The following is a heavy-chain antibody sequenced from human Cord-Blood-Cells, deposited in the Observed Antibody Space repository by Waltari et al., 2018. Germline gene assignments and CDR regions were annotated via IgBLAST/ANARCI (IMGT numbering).Heavy chain of an antibody. CDR1: GFTFSSYG. CDR2: ISYDGSNK. J-gene: IGHJ4*02. V-gene: IGHV3-30*18. Sequence: QVQLVESGGGVVQPGRSLRLSCAASGFTFSSYGMHRVRQAPGKGLEWVAVISYDGSNKYYADSVKGRFTISRDNSKNTLYLQMNSLRAEDTAVYYCAKSDTVTTYYFDYWGQGTLVTVSS. CDR3: AKSDTVTTYYFDY. D-gene: IGHD4-17*01.